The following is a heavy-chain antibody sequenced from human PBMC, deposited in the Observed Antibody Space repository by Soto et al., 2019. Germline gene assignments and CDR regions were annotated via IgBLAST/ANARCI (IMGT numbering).Heavy chain of an antibody. J-gene: IGHJ5*02. V-gene: IGHV3-48*02. CDR3: ARDGYSTSSDWPWVDP. CDR2: ITSSGTTI. D-gene: IGHD6-6*01. Sequence: EAQLVESGGGLVQPGGSLRLSCAASGFTFSVYTMHWVRQSPGKGLELISSITSSGTTISYADSVKGRFTISRDNAKSSLFLQMDTLRDEDTAVYYCARDGYSTSSDWPWVDPWGQGTLVTVSS. CDR1: GFTFSVYT.